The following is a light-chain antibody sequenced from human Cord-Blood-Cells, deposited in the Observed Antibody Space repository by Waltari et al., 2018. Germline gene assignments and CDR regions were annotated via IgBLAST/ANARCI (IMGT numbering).Light chain of an antibody. Sequence: DMQMTQYPSSLSASIGERVTITCRASQSISSYLNWYQQKPGNAPKLLIYAASSLQSVVPSRFSGSGSGTDFTLTISSLQPEDFATYYCQQRNTFGGGTKVEIK. V-gene: IGKV1-39*01. J-gene: IGKJ4*01. CDR1: QSISSY. CDR2: AAS. CDR3: QQRNT.